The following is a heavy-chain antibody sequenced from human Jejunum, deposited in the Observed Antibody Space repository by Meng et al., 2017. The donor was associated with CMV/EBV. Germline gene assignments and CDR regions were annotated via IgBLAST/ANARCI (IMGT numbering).Heavy chain of an antibody. CDR3: AKNPVDYADP. Sequence: LSSAASGFPLATYPMAWVRQAPGKGLEWVSILYSGARTTWYPDSVKGRFTISKDDSKNTVYLQMTGLRAEVTALYYCAKNPVDYADPWGQGTLVTVSS. J-gene: IGHJ5*02. V-gene: IGHV3-23*03. CDR1: GFPLATYP. CDR2: LYSGARTT. D-gene: IGHD4-17*01.